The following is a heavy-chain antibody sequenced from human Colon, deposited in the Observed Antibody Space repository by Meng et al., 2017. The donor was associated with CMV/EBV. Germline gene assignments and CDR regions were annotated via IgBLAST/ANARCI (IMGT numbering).Heavy chain of an antibody. CDR1: GDSISNDNYY. CDR2: IDYSGST. CDR3: ARLPRTGTWYFDL. J-gene: IGHJ2*01. D-gene: IGHD2-8*02. V-gene: IGHV4-31*01. Sequence: VSGDSISNDNYYCSWIRQLPGKGLEWIGNIDYSGSTYYNPSLKGPVSMSVDRSKNQFSLSLESVTAADTAVYYCARLPRTGTWYFDLWGRGTLVTVSS.